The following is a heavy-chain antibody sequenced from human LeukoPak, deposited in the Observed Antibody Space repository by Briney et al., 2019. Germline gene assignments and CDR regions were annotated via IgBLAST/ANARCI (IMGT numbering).Heavy chain of an antibody. Sequence: PSETLSLTCTVSGGSISSYYWRWIRQPPGKGLEWIGYIYYSGSTNYNPSLKSRVTISVDTSKNQFSLKLGSVTAADTAVYYCARQGSGWYLAFDIWGQGTMVTVSS. CDR1: GGSISSYY. V-gene: IGHV4-59*08. CDR3: ARQGSGWYLAFDI. J-gene: IGHJ3*02. D-gene: IGHD6-19*01. CDR2: IYYSGST.